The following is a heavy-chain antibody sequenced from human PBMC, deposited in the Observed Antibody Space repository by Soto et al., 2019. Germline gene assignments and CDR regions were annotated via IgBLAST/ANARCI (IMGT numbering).Heavy chain of an antibody. CDR2: IWYDGSNK. Sequence: PGGSLRLSCAASGFTFSSYGMHWVRQAPGKGLEWVAVIWYDGSNKYYADSVKGRFTISRDNSKNTLYLQMNSLRAEDTAVYYCARGRYSSSWFYYYYGMDVWGQGTTVTVSS. D-gene: IGHD6-13*01. J-gene: IGHJ6*02. V-gene: IGHV3-33*01. CDR3: ARGRYSSSWFYYYYGMDV. CDR1: GFTFSSYG.